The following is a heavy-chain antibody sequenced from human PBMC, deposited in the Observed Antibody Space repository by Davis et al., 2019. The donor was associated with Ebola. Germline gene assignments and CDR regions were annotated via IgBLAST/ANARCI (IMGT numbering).Heavy chain of an antibody. J-gene: IGHJ5*02. CDR1: GYTFTSYA. D-gene: IGHD6-13*01. CDR2: ISAYNGNT. Sequence: ASVKVSCKASGYTFTSYAMNWVRQAPGQGLEWMGWISAYNGNTNYAQKLKGRVTMTTDTSTSTAYMELRSLRSDDTAVYYCAIAAAGTVRFDPWGQGTLVTVSS. CDR3: AIAAAGTVRFDP. V-gene: IGHV1-18*01.